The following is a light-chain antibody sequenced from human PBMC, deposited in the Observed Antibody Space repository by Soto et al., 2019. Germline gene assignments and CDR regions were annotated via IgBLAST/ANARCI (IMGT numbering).Light chain of an antibody. CDR2: DAS. Sequence: EIVMTQSPAALSVSPGERATLSCRASQTVYSSLAWYQQKPGHAPRLLIYDASTRATGIPARFSGSRSGTAFTPTISSLQSEDVALYYCQQYNNWPPGTFGQGAKVEIK. V-gene: IGKV3-15*01. J-gene: IGKJ1*01. CDR1: QTVYSS. CDR3: QQYNNWPPGT.